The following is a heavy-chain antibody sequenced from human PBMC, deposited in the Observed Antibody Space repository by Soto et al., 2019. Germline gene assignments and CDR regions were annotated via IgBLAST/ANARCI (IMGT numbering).Heavy chain of an antibody. CDR2: ISTSSSNI. CDR1: GFTFSSDS. Sequence: EVQLVESGGGLVQPGGSLRLSCAASGFTFSSDSMNWVRQAPGKGLEWVSYISTSSSNIYYADSVKGRFTISRDNAKNSLYLQMNSLRDDDTAVYYCARHGWGLWVDDWGQGTLVTVSS. J-gene: IGHJ4*02. V-gene: IGHV3-48*02. D-gene: IGHD1-26*01. CDR3: ARHGWGLWVDD.